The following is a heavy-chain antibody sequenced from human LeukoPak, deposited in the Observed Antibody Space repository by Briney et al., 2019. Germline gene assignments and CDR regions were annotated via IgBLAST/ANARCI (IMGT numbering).Heavy chain of an antibody. CDR3: ARSGGGGDYFDY. D-gene: IGHD3-10*01. V-gene: IGHV3-7*04. J-gene: IGHJ4*02. CDR1: GFTFTSYW. Sequence: GGALRLSCAAYGFTFTSYWMNWVRQAPGKGLEWVANIKQDGSDKYYVDSVKGRFTISRDNAKNSLYLQMNSLRAEDTALYYCARSGGGGDYFDYWGQGTLVTVSS. CDR2: IKQDGSDK.